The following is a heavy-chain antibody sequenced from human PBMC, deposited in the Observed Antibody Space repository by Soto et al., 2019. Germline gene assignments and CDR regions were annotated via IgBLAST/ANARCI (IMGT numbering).Heavy chain of an antibody. J-gene: IGHJ5*02. CDR3: AKKGGSFDP. D-gene: IGHD2-15*01. Sequence: PGGSLRLSYAASGFTFSSYAMNWVRQAPGKGLEWVSAISGGGGSIYYTDSVKGRFTISRDNSKNTLYLQMNSLRAEDTAVYYCAKKGGSFDPWGQGTLVTVSS. V-gene: IGHV3-23*01. CDR2: ISGGGGSI. CDR1: GFTFSSYA.